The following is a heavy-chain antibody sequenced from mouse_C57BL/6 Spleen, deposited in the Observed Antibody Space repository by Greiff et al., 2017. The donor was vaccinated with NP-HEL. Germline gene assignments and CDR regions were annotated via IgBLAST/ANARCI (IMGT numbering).Heavy chain of an antibody. Sequence: VQLQQSGPELVKPGASVKISCKASGYSFTGYYMNWVKQSPEKSLEWIGEINPSTGGTTYNQKFKAKATLTVDKSSSTAYMQLKSLTSEDSAVYYCASRTGTGAIDYWGQGTSVTVSS. CDR1: GYSFTGYY. J-gene: IGHJ4*01. D-gene: IGHD4-1*01. V-gene: IGHV1-42*01. CDR3: ASRTGTGAIDY. CDR2: INPSTGGT.